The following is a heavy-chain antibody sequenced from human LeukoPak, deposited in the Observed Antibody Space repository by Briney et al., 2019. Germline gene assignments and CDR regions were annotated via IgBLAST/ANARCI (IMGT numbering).Heavy chain of an antibody. J-gene: IGHJ4*02. Sequence: SETLSLTCSVSNGAVKNYYWTWIRQPPGQGLEWIGNFLYSGTTTYRASLDSRLIISVDNSKNTVSLRLFSVTAADTAVYYCATLVYSGSRYHFDTWGQGTLVTVSS. CDR3: ATLVYSGSRYHFDT. CDR1: NGAVKNYY. V-gene: IGHV4-59*02. D-gene: IGHD1-26*01. CDR2: FLYSGTT.